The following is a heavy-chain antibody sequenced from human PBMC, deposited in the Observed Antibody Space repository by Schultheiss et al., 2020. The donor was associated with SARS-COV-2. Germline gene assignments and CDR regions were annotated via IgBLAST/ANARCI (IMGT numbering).Heavy chain of an antibody. CDR2: ISSSGGTI. J-gene: IGHJ5*02. V-gene: IGHV3-48*04. CDR1: GFTFSSYG. Sequence: GGSLRLSCAASGFTFSSYGMHWVRQAPGKGLEWVSYISSSGGTIYYADSVKGRFTISRDNAKNSLYLQMNSLRAEDTAVYYCARETTYTYNWFDPWGQGTLVTVSS. D-gene: IGHD3-16*01. CDR3: ARETTYTYNWFDP.